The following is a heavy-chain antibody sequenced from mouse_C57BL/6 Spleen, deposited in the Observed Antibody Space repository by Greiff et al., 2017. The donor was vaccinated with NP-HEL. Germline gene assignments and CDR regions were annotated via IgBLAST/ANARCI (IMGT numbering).Heavy chain of an antibody. CDR3: ARAIYYDYDSFDY. CDR2: ISYDGSN. V-gene: IGHV3-6*01. D-gene: IGHD2-4*01. J-gene: IGHJ2*01. Sequence: ESGPGLVKPSQSLSLTCSVTGYSITSGYYWNWIRQFPGNKLEWMGYISYDGSNNYNPSLKNRISITRDTSKNQFFLKLNSVTTEDTATYYCARAIYYDYDSFDYWGQGTTLTVSS. CDR1: GYSITSGYY.